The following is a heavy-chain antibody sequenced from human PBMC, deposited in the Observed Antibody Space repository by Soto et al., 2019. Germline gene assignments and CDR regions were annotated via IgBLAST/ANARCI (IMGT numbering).Heavy chain of an antibody. CDR1: GYSFTTYG. D-gene: IGHD5-18*01. CDR2: ISAFNGQT. Sequence: QVPLVQSGPEVKKPGASVKVSCKTSGYSFTTYGISWVRLAPGQGLEWMGGISAFNGQTNYGQKFRGRVTFTTDTSTNTAYMELRSLTSADTAMYYCARDARKQLWVEGLNAMDVWGQGTTVTVSS. CDR3: ARDARKQLWVEGLNAMDV. J-gene: IGHJ6*02. V-gene: IGHV1-18*01.